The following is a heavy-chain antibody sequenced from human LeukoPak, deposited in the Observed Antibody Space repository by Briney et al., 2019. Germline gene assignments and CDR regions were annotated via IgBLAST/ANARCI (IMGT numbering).Heavy chain of an antibody. CDR3: AGEWLREYYFDY. D-gene: IGHD5-12*01. CDR1: GGTFSGYY. Sequence: LTLTCAVYGGTFSGYYMSWIRQAPGKGLEWVSYISSSGSTIYYADSVKGRFTISRDNAKNSLYLQMNSLRAEDTAVYYWAGEWLREYYFDYWGQGTLVTVSS. V-gene: IGHV3-11*01. CDR2: ISSSGSTI. J-gene: IGHJ4*02.